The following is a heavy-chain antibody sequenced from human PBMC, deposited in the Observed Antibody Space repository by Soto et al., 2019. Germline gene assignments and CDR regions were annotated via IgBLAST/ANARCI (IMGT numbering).Heavy chain of an antibody. CDR3: VTGFLGCSSCNWGGY. V-gene: IGHV1-24*01. CDR1: GYSLTKSS. CDR2: FDPEDDET. Sequence: APEKVSCKVSGYSLTKSSMHWVRQAPGEGLERMGGFDPEDDETIYAQKFQGRVTMTEDTSTDTAYLELSRLRSDDTAVYFCVTGFLGCSSCNWGGYCDKGPLVTV. D-gene: IGHD7-27*01. J-gene: IGHJ4*02.